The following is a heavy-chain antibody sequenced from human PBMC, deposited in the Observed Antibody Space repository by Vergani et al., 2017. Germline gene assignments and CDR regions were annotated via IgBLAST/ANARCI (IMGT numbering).Heavy chain of an antibody. Sequence: QVQLQQWGAGLLKPSETLSLTCAVYGGSFRGYYWRWIRQPPGKGLEWIGEINHSGSTNYNPSLKSRVTISVDTSKNQFALKLSSVTAADTAVYYCARIPLPRVYNWFDPWGQGTLVTVSS. CDR1: GGSFRGYY. V-gene: IGHV4-34*01. CDR3: ARIPLPRVYNWFDP. CDR2: INHSGST. J-gene: IGHJ5*02.